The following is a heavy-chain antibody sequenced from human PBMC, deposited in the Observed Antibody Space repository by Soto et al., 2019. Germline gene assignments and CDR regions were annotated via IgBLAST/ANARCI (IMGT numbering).Heavy chain of an antibody. CDR1: GFNFRSYA. D-gene: IGHD2-2*01. J-gene: IGHJ5*02. V-gene: IGHV3-30-3*01. Sequence: PGGSLRLSCAASGFNFRSYALHWVRQAPGKGLEWVAVISYDGNDKYYADSVKGRFTISRDNSKNTLYLQMNSLIPEDTAIYYCAKAPVYCTSPSCFFPNWFDPWGQGTLVTVSS. CDR2: ISYDGNDK. CDR3: AKAPVYCTSPSCFFPNWFDP.